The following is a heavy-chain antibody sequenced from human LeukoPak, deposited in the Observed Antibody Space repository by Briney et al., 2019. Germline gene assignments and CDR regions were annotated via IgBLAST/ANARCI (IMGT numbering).Heavy chain of an antibody. J-gene: IGHJ4*02. CDR1: GGSISSSSYY. D-gene: IGHD2-15*01. CDR3: ARLGIVVVVDATGFDY. CDR2: IYHRGNT. Sequence: SETLSLTCTVSGGSISSSSYYWGWIRQPPGKGLEWIGSIYHRGNTYYNSSLKSRVTISVDTSKNQFSLRLSSVTAADTAVYYCARLGIVVVVDATGFDYWGQGTLVTVSS. V-gene: IGHV4-39*07.